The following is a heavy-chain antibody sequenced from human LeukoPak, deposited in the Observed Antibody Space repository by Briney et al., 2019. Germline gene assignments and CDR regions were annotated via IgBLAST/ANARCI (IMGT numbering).Heavy chain of an antibody. D-gene: IGHD3-3*01. V-gene: IGHV3-48*01. CDR1: GFTFSSYS. CDR2: ISSSSSTI. CDR3: ARGPVLRFLEWHYFDD. J-gene: IGHJ4*01. Sequence: GGSLRLSCAASGFTFSSYSMNWVRQAPGKGLEWVSYISSSSSTIYYADSVKGRFTISRDNAKNSLYLQMNSLRAEDTAVYYCARGPVLRFLEWHYFDDWSQACLVTVSS.